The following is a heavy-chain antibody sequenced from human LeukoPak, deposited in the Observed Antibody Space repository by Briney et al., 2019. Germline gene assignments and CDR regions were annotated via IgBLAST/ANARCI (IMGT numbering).Heavy chain of an antibody. V-gene: IGHV3-73*01. Sequence: PGGSLRLSCAASGFTFSGSAMHWVRQASGKGLEWVGRIRSRANSYATAYAASVKGRFTISRNDSKNTAYLQMNSLKTEDTAVYYCTRSPRVGATEGFGSDFDYWGQGTLVTVSS. J-gene: IGHJ4*02. D-gene: IGHD1-26*01. CDR3: TRSPRVGATEGFGSDFDY. CDR1: GFTFSGSA. CDR2: IRSRANSYAT.